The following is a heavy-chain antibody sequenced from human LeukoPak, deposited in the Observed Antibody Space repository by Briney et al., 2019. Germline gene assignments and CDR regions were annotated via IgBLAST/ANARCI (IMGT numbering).Heavy chain of an antibody. J-gene: IGHJ4*02. CDR1: GFTFSSYA. D-gene: IGHD3-3*01. CDR3: ARAYYDFWSGYRESDY. CDR2: ISSSSSYI. V-gene: IGHV3-21*01. Sequence: GGSLRLSCAASGFTFSSYAMSWVRQAPGKGLEWVSSISSSSSYIYYADSVKGRFTISRDNAKNSLYLQMNSLRAEDTAVYYCARAYYDFWSGYRESDYWGQGTLVTVSS.